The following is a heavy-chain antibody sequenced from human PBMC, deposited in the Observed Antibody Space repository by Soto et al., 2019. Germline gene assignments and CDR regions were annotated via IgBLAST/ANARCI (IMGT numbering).Heavy chain of an antibody. J-gene: IGHJ6*03. CDR2: ISSSGTII. D-gene: IGHD6-19*01. CDR1: GFTLSDYY. CDR3: AGSCKPWLVGGDYYYYYMDV. Sequence: QVQLVESGGGLAKPGGSLRLSCEASGFTLSDYYMSWIRQAPGKGLEWISYISSSGTIIYYADSVKGRFTISRDNAKKSIESEKNSPRAEEPAVYYCAGSCKPWLVGGDYYYYYMDVWGKGTTVTVSS. V-gene: IGHV3-11*01.